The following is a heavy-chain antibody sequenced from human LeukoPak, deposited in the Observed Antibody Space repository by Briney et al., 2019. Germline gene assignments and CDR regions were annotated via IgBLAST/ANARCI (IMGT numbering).Heavy chain of an antibody. D-gene: IGHD2-21*01. J-gene: IGHJ5*02. V-gene: IGHV4-30-4*08. CDR3: AREGRYCGGDCYGIGWFDP. CDR1: GGSISSGDYY. CDR2: IYYSGST. Sequence: SETLSLTCTVSGGSISSGDYYWSWIRQPPGKGLKWIGYIYYSGSTYYNPSLKSRVTISVDTSKNQFSLKLSSVTAADTAVYYCAREGRYCGGDCYGIGWFDPWGQGTLVTVSS.